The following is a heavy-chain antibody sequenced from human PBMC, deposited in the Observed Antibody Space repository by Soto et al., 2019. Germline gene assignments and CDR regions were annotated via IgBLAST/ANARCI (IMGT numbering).Heavy chain of an antibody. J-gene: IGHJ4*02. CDR3: ARGVLH. CDR1: GGSISSGGYY. CDR2: IYYRGRT. V-gene: IGHV4-31*03. Sequence: QVQLQDSGPGLVKPSQTLSLTCTVSGGSISSGGYYWSWIRQHPGKGLEWIGYIYYRGRTSYNPSLKSRVTLPVDTSKNQWSLKLSSVTAADTAVHYCARGVLHWGQGTLVTVSS.